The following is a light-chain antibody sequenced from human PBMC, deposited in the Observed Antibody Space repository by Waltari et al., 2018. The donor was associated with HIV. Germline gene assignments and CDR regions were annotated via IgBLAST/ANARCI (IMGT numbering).Light chain of an antibody. CDR1: ELGDKY. J-gene: IGLJ3*02. Sequence: SYEVTQPPSVAVSPGQTASITCSGYELGDKYTCWYQQKPGQSPLLVIYQDNKRPSGIAERFSGSSSGHTATLTISGTLPMDGADYYCQAWGSSTSGVLGTGTKLTVL. CDR3: QAWGSSTSGV. V-gene: IGLV3-1*01. CDR2: QDN.